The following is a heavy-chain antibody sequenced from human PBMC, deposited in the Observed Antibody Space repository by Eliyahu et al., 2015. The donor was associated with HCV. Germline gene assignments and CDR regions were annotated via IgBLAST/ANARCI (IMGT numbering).Heavy chain of an antibody. D-gene: IGHD6-13*01. CDR3: ARRFRIGRVGTGFDY. CDR2: IFYSGGT. CDR1: XGSISXSSYY. V-gene: IGHV4-39*01. J-gene: IGHJ4*02. Sequence: QMHLQESGPGLVKASEXLSLTCXXSXGSISXSSYYWGWIRQPPGKGLEWIGDIFYSGGTYDNPSLKSRVTISVDTSKNQFSLDLSSVTAADTAVYYCARRFRIGRVGTGFDYWGQGTLVTVSS.